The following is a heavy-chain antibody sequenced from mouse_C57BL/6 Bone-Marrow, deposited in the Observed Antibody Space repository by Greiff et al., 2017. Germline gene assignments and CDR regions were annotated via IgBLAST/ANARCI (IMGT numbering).Heavy chain of an antibody. CDR3: VSERDLLWSYYFDY. CDR1: GFSFNTYA. J-gene: IGHJ2*01. V-gene: IGHV10-1*01. D-gene: IGHD2-1*01. CDR2: IRSKSNNYAT. Sequence: EVQRVESGGGLVQPKGSLKLSCAASGFSFNTYAMNWVRQAPGKGLEWVARIRSKSNNYATYYADSEKDRFTISRDDSESMLYLQMNNLKTEDTAMYDCVSERDLLWSYYFDYWGQGTTLTVSS.